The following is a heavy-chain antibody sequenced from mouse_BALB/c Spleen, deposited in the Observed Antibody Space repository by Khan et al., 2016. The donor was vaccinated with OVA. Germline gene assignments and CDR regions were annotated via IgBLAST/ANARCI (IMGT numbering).Heavy chain of an antibody. V-gene: IGHV5-9-3*01. CDR3: ARRYDGYYGGAMDY. CDR2: ISSGGTYT. CDR1: GFTFSSYA. J-gene: IGHJ4*01. Sequence: EVELVESGGGLVKPGGSLKLSCAASGFTFSSYAMSWVRQIPEKRLEWVATISSGGTYTYYPDSVKGRFTISRDNAKNTLYLQMSSLRSEDTAMDYCARRYDGYYGGAMDYWGQGTSVTVSS. D-gene: IGHD2-3*01.